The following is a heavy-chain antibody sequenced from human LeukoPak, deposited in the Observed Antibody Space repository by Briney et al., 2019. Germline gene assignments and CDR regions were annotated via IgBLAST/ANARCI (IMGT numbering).Heavy chain of an antibody. CDR2: IYHSGST. V-gene: IGHV4-38-2*02. Sequence: SESLSLTCTVSGYSISSGYYWGWIRQPPGKGLEWIGSIYHSGSTYYNPSLKSRVTISVDTSKNQFSLKLSSVTAADTAVYYCASGDSSGWYFNWFDPWGQGTLVTVSS. D-gene: IGHD6-19*01. CDR1: GYSISSGYY. J-gene: IGHJ5*02. CDR3: ASGDSSGWYFNWFDP.